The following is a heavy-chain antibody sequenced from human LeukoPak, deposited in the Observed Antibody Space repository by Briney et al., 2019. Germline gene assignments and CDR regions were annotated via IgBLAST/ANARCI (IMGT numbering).Heavy chain of an antibody. D-gene: IGHD3-22*01. J-gene: IGHJ4*02. CDR2: ITHNGST. CDR1: GGSFSSYY. Sequence: PSETLSLTCAVSGGSFSSYYWSWIRQPPGKGLEWIAEITHNGSTNYNASPESRVTISVGKSKNQFSLKLSSVTAADTAVYYCASLLYFWDSSGSNDYWGEGTLVTVSS. CDR3: ASLLYFWDSSGSNDY. V-gene: IGHV4-34*01.